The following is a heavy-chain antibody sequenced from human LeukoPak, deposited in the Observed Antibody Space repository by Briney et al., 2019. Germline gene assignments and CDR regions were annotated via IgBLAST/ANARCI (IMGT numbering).Heavy chain of an antibody. CDR2: IWYDGSNK. V-gene: IGHV3-33*01. CDR3: ARYRGSLGIYGMDV. Sequence: PGGSLRLSCAASGFTFSSYGMHWVRQAPGKGLEWVAVIWYDGSNKYYADSVKGRFTISRDNSKNTLYLQMNSLRAEDTAVYYCARYRGSLGIYGMDVWGQGTTVTVSS. CDR1: GFTFSSYG. D-gene: IGHD1-26*01. J-gene: IGHJ6*02.